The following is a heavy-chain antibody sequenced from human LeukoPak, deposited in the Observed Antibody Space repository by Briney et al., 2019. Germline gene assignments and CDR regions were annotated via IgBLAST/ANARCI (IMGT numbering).Heavy chain of an antibody. CDR2: INPSGGST. Sequence: ASVKVSCKASGFTSTRYYMHWVRQAPAQGLEWMGIINPSGGSTSYAQKFQGRVTMTRDPSISTAYMELSRLRSDDTAVYYCARDGGICSSTSCPPDYWGQGTLVTVSS. CDR1: GFTSTRYY. CDR3: ARDGGICSSTSCPPDY. V-gene: IGHV1-46*01. J-gene: IGHJ4*02. D-gene: IGHD2-2*01.